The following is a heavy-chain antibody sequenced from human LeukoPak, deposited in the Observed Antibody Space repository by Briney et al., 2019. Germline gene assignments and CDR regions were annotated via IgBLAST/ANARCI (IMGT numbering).Heavy chain of an antibody. CDR3: AKEVYSYGQRVVDY. Sequence: GGSLRLSCAASGFTFSSYWMHWVRQAPGKGLVWVSRIDSDGNYTSYADSVKGRFTISRDNAKNTLYLQMNSLRAEDTAVYYCAKEVYSYGQRVVDYWGQGTLVTVSS. CDR1: GFTFSSYW. D-gene: IGHD5-18*01. J-gene: IGHJ4*02. CDR2: IDSDGNYT. V-gene: IGHV3-74*01.